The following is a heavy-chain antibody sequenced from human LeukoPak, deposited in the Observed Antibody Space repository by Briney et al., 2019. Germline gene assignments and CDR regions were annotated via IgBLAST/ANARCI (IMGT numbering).Heavy chain of an antibody. CDR2: ISASSSYI. D-gene: IGHD6-19*01. CDR3: ARELSGIGRYYFYYYMDV. J-gene: IGHJ6*03. Sequence: GGSLRLSCAASGFTFSSYNINWVRQAPGKGLEWVSSISASSSYIYYADSVKGRFTISRDNTRNSLYLQMNSLRADDTAVYYCARELSGIGRYYFYYYMDVWGKGTTVTVSS. V-gene: IGHV3-21*01. CDR1: GFTFSSYN.